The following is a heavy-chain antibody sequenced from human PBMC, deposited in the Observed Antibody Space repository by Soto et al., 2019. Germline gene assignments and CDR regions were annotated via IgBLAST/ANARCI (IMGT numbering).Heavy chain of an antibody. J-gene: IGHJ4*02. V-gene: IGHV3-23*04. CDR2: ISDRGSSA. CDR1: GFTFNDYA. Sequence: EVHLEQSGGGLVQPGESLSLSCVASGFTFNDYAMHWVRQTPGKGLEWVAAISDRGSSACYADSVKGRFTISRDKSTKTLSLHMHTLRVEDTAVYFWAKAFSYAATCFPCESWGQGTPVAVSP. D-gene: IGHD3-16*01. CDR3: AKAFSYAATCFPCES.